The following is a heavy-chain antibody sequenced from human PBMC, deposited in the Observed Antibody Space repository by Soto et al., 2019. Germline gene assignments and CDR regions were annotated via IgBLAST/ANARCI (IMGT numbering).Heavy chain of an antibody. V-gene: IGHV4-34*01. CDR1: GGSFSGYY. CDR2: INHSGST. J-gene: IGHJ2*01. Sequence: PSETLSLTCAVYGGSFSGYYWSWIRQSPGKGLEWIGEINHSGSTNYNPSLKSRVTISVDTSKNQVSLKLSSVTAADTAVYYCARGLGIVVVTAIPWYFDLWGRGTLVTVSS. CDR3: ARGLGIVVVTAIPWYFDL. D-gene: IGHD2-21*02.